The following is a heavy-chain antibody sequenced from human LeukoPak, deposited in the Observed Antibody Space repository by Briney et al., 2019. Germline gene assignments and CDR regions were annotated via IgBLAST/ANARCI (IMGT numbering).Heavy chain of an antibody. D-gene: IGHD1-26*01. J-gene: IGHJ5*02. CDR3: ARASGSYEAWFDP. CDR2: INANSGGT. Sequence: ASVTVSYMGSGYTFTGYYRYWVRQAPGQGREGRGWINANSGGTNYAQKFQGRVTITRATSISTAYMELSRLRSDDTAVYYCARASGSYEAWFDPWGQGTLVTVSS. CDR1: GYTFTGYY. V-gene: IGHV1-2*02.